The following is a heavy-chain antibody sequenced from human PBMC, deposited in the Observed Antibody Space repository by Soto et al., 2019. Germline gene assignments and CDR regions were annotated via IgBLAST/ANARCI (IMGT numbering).Heavy chain of an antibody. CDR3: AKHYSGSYYNHFDY. CDR2: ISGSGGST. J-gene: IGHJ4*02. V-gene: IGHV3-23*01. D-gene: IGHD1-26*01. CDR1: GFTFSSYA. Sequence: PVGSLRLSCAASGFTFSSYAMSWVRQAPGKGLEWVSAISGSGGSTYYADSVKGRFTISRDNSKNTLYLQMNSLRAEDTAVYYCAKHYSGSYYNHFDYWGQGTLVTVSS.